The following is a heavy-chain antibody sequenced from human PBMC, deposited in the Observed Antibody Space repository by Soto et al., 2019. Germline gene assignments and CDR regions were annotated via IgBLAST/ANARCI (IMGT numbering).Heavy chain of an antibody. CDR3: ASLGYCSGGSCYGPYYYGMDV. CDR2: ISYDGSNK. D-gene: IGHD2-15*01. Sequence: GGSLRLSCAASGFTFSSYAMHWVRQAPGKGLEWVAVISYDGSNKYYADSVKGRFTISRDNSKNTLYLQMNSLRAEDTAVYYCASLGYCSGGSCYGPYYYGMDVWGQGTTVTVSS. J-gene: IGHJ6*02. V-gene: IGHV3-30-3*01. CDR1: GFTFSSYA.